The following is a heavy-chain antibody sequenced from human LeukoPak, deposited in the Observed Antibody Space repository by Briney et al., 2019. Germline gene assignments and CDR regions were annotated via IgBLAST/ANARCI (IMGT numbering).Heavy chain of an antibody. CDR3: AKAASSTWYNYDY. CDR2: ISGGGFNT. D-gene: IGHD6-13*01. V-gene: IGHV3-23*01. CDR1: GFTFSSYA. J-gene: IGHJ4*02. Sequence: GGTLRLSCAASGFTFSSYAMSWVRQAPGKGLEWVSAISGGGFNTYSADSVKGRFTISRDSSKNTLFLQMNSLRAEDTALYYCAKAASSTWYNYDYWGQGTLVTVYS.